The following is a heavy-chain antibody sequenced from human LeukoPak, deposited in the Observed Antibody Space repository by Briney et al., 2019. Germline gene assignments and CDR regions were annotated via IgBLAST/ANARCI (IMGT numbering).Heavy chain of an antibody. J-gene: IGHJ6*03. CDR1: GGSISSSSYY. CDR2: INHSGST. CDR3: ARTTGRRPYYYYMDV. D-gene: IGHD1-1*01. V-gene: IGHV4-39*07. Sequence: SETLSLTCTVSGGSISSSSYYWSWIRQPPGKGLEWIGEINHSGSTNYNPSLKSRVTISVDTSKNQFSLKLSSVTAADTAVYYCARTTGRRPYYYYMDVWGKGTTVTVSS.